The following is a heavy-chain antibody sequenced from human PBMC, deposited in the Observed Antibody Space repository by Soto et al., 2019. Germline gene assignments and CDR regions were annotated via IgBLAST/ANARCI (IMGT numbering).Heavy chain of an antibody. J-gene: IGHJ6*03. CDR2: IQSGGPT. D-gene: IGHD2-15*01. CDR1: GFTASSKY. CDR3: ARDDVLVDGGRCYGVPLDV. Sequence: HPRGSLRLSCAASGFTASSKYMSWVRQAPGKGLEWVSLIQSGGPTYYADSVKGRFTISRDTSENTLHLQMDSLRAEDTAVYYCARDDVLVDGGRCYGVPLDVWCKGKTVTVS. V-gene: IGHV3-66*01.